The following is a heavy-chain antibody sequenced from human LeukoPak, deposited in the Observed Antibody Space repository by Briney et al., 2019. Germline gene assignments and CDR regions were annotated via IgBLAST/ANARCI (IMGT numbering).Heavy chain of an antibody. CDR3: ARSTYYYDSSGYYYPSHAFDI. CDR1: GGSISSGGYS. CDR2: IYHSGST. D-gene: IGHD3-22*01. V-gene: IGHV4-30-2*01. J-gene: IGHJ3*02. Sequence: SETLSLTCAVSGGSISSGGYSWSWIRQPPGKGLEWIGYIYHSGSTYYNPSLKSRVTISVDRSKNQFSLKLSSVTAADTAVYYCARSTYYYDSSGYYYPSHAFDIWGQGTMVTVSS.